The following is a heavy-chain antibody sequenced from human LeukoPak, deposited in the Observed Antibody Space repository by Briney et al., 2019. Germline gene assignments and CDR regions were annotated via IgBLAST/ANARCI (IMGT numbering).Heavy chain of an antibody. CDR3: ARGPSSNWSGLDF. V-gene: IGHV3-9*01. CDR1: GFTFSSYA. Sequence: PGGSLRLSCAASGFTFSSYAMHWVRQPPGKGLEWVSGISWNSGSIDYADSVKGRFTVSRDNAKNTLYLQVNNLRAEDTAVYYCARGPSSNWSGLDFWGQGTLLTVSS. CDR2: ISWNSGSI. D-gene: IGHD6-13*01. J-gene: IGHJ4*02.